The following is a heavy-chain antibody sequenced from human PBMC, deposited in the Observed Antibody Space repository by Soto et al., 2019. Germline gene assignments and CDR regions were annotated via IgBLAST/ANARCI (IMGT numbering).Heavy chain of an antibody. CDR2: IYYTGST. D-gene: IGHD3-22*01. CDR1: GGSISSSSYY. CDR3: ARQRRYYYDSSGYPDY. V-gene: IGHV4-39*01. Sequence: QLQLQESGPGLVKPSETLSLTCTVSGGSISSSSYYWGWIRQPPGKGLEWIGSIYYTGSTYYNPSLTSRVSISVDTSKNQFSLKLSSVTAADTAVYYCARQRRYYYDSSGYPDYWGQGTLVTVSS. J-gene: IGHJ4*02.